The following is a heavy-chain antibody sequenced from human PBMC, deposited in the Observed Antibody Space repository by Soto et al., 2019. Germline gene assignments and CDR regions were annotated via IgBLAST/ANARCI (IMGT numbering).Heavy chain of an antibody. CDR2: ISSGSSDT. V-gene: IGHV3-21*01. Sequence: PGGSLRLSCEASGFTFSRVSMNWVRQVPGKGLEWVASISSGSSDTWYADSVKGLFIISRDNAQNSLFLQMNTLRPEDTAMYYCARDGRVYHAFLTGYYQAYYYGMDVWGQGTTVTSP. D-gene: IGHD3-9*01. CDR3: ARDGRVYHAFLTGYYQAYYYGMDV. CDR1: GFTFSRVS. J-gene: IGHJ6*02.